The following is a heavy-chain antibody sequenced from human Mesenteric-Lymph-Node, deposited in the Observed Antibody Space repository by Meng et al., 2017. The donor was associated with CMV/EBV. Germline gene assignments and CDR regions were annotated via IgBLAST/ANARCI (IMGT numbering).Heavy chain of an antibody. CDR1: TFSTYT. Sequence: TFSTYTMNWVRQAPGKGLEWVSFISSSTNYIYYADSVKGRFTISRDAAKNSLYLQMDSLRAEDTAVYYCATQKWDFGSGSYYYGLDVWGRGTTVTVSS. J-gene: IGHJ6*02. D-gene: IGHD3-10*01. CDR3: ATQKWDFGSGSYYYGLDV. CDR2: ISSSTNYI. V-gene: IGHV3-21*01.